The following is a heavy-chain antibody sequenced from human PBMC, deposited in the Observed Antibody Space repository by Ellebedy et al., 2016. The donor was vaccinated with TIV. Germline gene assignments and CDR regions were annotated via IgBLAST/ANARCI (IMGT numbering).Heavy chain of an antibody. Sequence: GGSLRLXXAASGFVRYPDMHWVRQAAGKGLEWVASIGNSDDTYYPDSVRGRFSISRDNSKNTLDLQMNSLRVEDTAIYYCWAGMNTVADLLDYWGQGTLVTVSS. D-gene: IGHD4-23*01. J-gene: IGHJ4*02. CDR3: WAGMNTVADLLDY. CDR2: IGNSDDT. CDR1: GFVRYPD. V-gene: IGHV3-13*01.